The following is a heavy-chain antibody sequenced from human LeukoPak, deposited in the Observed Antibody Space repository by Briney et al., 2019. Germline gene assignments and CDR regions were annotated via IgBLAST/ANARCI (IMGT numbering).Heavy chain of an antibody. D-gene: IGHD3-3*01. V-gene: IGHV4-39*01. CDR1: GGSISSSSYS. CDR2: IYYSGST. Sequence: SETLSLTCTVSGGSISSSSYSWGWIHQPPGKGLEWIGSIYYSGSTYYDPSLKSRVTISVDTSKNQFSLKLSSVTAADTAVYYCATQEWLSVDYWGQGTLVTVSS. CDR3: ATQEWLSVDY. J-gene: IGHJ4*02.